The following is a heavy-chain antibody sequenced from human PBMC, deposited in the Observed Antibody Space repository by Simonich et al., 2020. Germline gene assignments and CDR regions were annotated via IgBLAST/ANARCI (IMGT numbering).Heavy chain of an antibody. D-gene: IGHD7-27*01. CDR2: INPNSGGT. J-gene: IGHJ3*02. CDR1: GYTFTGYY. Sequence: QVQLVQSGAEVKKPGASVKVSCKASGYTFTGYYMHWVRQAPGQGLEGMGWINPNSGGTNYAKKFQGRVTMTRDTSISPAYMELSRLRSDDTAVYYCARGRLTGDKGAFDIWGQGTMVTVSS. CDR3: ARGRLTGDKGAFDI. V-gene: IGHV1-2*02.